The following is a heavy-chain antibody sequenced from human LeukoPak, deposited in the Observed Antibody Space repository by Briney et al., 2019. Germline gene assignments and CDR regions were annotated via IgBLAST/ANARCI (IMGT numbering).Heavy chain of an antibody. V-gene: IGHV1-2*02. CDR3: AGGDCVNGVCYLLRDS. J-gene: IGHJ5*01. Sequence: ASVKVSCKASGYTFTGYYMHWVRGAPGQGLEWMGWMNPNSGGTSYAQKFQGRVTMTRDTSINTAYMELSSLRSDDTAVYYCAGGDCVNGVCYLLRDSWGQGTLVTVSS. D-gene: IGHD2-8*01. CDR2: MNPNSGGT. CDR1: GYTFTGYY.